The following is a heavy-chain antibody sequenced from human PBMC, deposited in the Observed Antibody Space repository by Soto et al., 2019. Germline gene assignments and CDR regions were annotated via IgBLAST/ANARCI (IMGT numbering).Heavy chain of an antibody. D-gene: IGHD3-10*01. Sequence: SVKVSCKASGGTFSSYAISWVRQAPGQGLEWMGGIIPIFGTANYAQKFQGRVTITADESTSTAYMELSSLRSEDTAVYYCAREGERITMVRGVIDYYYGMDVWGQGTTVTVSS. CDR3: AREGERITMVRGVIDYYYGMDV. CDR1: GGTFSSYA. CDR2: IIPIFGTA. V-gene: IGHV1-69*13. J-gene: IGHJ6*02.